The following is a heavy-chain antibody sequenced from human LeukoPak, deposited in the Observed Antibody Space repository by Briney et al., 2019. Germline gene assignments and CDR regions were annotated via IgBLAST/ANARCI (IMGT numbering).Heavy chain of an antibody. CDR2: IYSGGST. J-gene: IGHJ6*02. CDR1: GFTVSSNY. CDR3: ARDRFLLGVAYYGMDV. V-gene: IGHV3-53*01. Sequence: PVGSLRLSCAAAGFTVSSNYMSWFRRAPGKGLEWVSVIYSGGSTYYADSVKGRFTISRDNSKNTLYLQMNSLRAEDTAVYYCARDRFLLGVAYYGMDVWGQGTTVTVSS. D-gene: IGHD2/OR15-2a*01.